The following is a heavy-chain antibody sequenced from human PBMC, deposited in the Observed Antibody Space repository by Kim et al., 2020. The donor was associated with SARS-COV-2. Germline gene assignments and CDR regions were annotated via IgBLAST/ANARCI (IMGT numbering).Heavy chain of an antibody. Sequence: SETLSLTCVVYGGSFSGSYWSWIRQPPGRGLEWITEINHSGSTYYSPSLKSRVTISLDTSKNQFSLRLSSVTAADTAVYYCARGLIIGSSSLHFDSWGQGTLVTVSS. CDR2: INHSGST. D-gene: IGHD6-6*01. V-gene: IGHV4-34*01. J-gene: IGHJ4*02. CDR1: GGSFSGSY. CDR3: ARGLIIGSSSLHFDS.